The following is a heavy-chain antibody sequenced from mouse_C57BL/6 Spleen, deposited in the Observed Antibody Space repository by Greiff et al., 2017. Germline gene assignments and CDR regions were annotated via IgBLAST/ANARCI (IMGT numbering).Heavy chain of an antibody. D-gene: IGHD1-1*01. CDR1: GYSFTDYN. CDR2: ITPNYGTT. Sequence: VQLQQSGPELVKPGASVKISCKASGYSFTDYNMNWVKQSNGKSLEWIGVITPNYGTTSYNQKFKGKATLTVDQSSSTAYMQLNSLTSEDSAVXYCASRLLRLAWFAYWGQGTLVTVSA. CDR3: ASRLLRLAWFAY. J-gene: IGHJ3*01. V-gene: IGHV1-39*01.